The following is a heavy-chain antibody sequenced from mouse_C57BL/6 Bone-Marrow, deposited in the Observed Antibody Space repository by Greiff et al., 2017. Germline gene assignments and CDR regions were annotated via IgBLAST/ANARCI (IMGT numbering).Heavy chain of an antibody. Sequence: QVQLQQPGAELVKPGASVTMSCKASGSTFTSYWITWVKQRPGQGLEWIGDIYPRSGSTNYNEKFTSKATLTVDTSSSTAYMQLSSLTSEDTAVYYCARPYYSNYWYFDVWGTGTTVTGSS. D-gene: IGHD2-5*01. V-gene: IGHV1-55*01. J-gene: IGHJ1*03. CDR3: ARPYYSNYWYFDV. CDR2: IYPRSGST. CDR1: GSTFTSYW.